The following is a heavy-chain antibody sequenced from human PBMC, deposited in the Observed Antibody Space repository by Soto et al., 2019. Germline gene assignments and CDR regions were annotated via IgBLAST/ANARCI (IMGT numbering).Heavy chain of an antibody. V-gene: IGHV3-23*01. J-gene: IGHJ5*02. Sequence: GGSLRLSCAATGFIFNNYAMSWVRQAPGKGLEWVSTISGGGGSAYYADSVKGRSTISRDNSKNTLYLQMKRLTGEDTALYYCTKGGCSGGSCYSFDLWGQGTQVTVSS. D-gene: IGHD2-15*01. CDR3: TKGGCSGGSCYSFDL. CDR1: GFIFNNYA. CDR2: ISGGGGSA.